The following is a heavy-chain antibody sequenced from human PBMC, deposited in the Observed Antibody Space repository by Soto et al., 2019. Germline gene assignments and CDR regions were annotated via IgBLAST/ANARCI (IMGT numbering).Heavy chain of an antibody. V-gene: IGHV1-2*02. CDR2: INTKTGGT. J-gene: IGHJ3*02. CDR3: ATDKVAFDM. Sequence: QVQLVQSGAEVKKPGASVKVSCKASVYIFTGYYIQWVRQAPGQGLEWMGWINTKTGGTKYAQKFQGRVTMTRDTYINTAYMEVSRLRSDDKAVYYCATDKVAFDMWGQGTMVTVSS. CDR1: VYIFTGYY. D-gene: IGHD3-9*01.